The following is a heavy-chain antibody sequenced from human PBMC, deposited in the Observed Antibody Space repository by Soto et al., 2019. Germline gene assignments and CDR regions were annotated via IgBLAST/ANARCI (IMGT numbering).Heavy chain of an antibody. D-gene: IGHD1-26*01. J-gene: IGHJ4*02. CDR3: ARVGATTRATGVTHFDY. V-gene: IGHV1-18*01. Sequence: QVQLVQSGAEVKKPGASVKVSCKASGYTFTSYGISWVRQAPGQGLEWMGWISAYNGNTNYAQKLQGRVNMTTDTYTSTAYMELRSLRSDDTAVYYCARVGATTRATGVTHFDYWGQGTLVTVSS. CDR2: ISAYNGNT. CDR1: GYTFTSYG.